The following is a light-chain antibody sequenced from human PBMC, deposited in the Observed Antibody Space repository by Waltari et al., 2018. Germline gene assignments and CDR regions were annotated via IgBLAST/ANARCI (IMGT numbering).Light chain of an antibody. J-gene: IGLJ2*01. CDR2: DVR. Sequence: QSALTQPASVSGSPGQSIPLSCTGTSSDVGAYNYVSWYQQHPGKAPKPIIFDVRNRPSGVSNRFSGSKSGNTASLTISGLQAEDEADYYCSSYISSSTLELFGGGTSLTVL. V-gene: IGLV2-14*03. CDR3: SSYISSSTLEL. CDR1: SSDVGAYNY.